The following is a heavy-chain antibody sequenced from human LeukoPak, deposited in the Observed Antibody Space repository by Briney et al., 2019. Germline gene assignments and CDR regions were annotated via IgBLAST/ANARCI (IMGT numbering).Heavy chain of an antibody. CDR3: ARSPGYSSSWYFDY. CDR1: GGSFSGYC. CDR2: INHSGST. D-gene: IGHD6-13*01. V-gene: IGHV4-34*01. J-gene: IGHJ4*02. Sequence: SETLSLTCAVYGGSFSGYCWSWIRQPPGKGLEWIGEINHSGSTNYNPSLKSRVTISVDTSKNQFSLKLSSVTAADTAVYYCARSPGYSSSWYFDYWGQGTLVTVSS.